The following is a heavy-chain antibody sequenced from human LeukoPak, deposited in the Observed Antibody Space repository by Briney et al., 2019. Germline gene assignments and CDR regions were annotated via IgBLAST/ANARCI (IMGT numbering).Heavy chain of an antibody. Sequence: GASVKVSCKASGYTFTSYGISRVRQAPGQGLEWMGWISAYNGNTNYAQKLQGRVTMTTDTSTSTAYMELRSLRSDDAAVYYCARIWWYYYDSSGYYLIDYWGQGTLVTVSS. J-gene: IGHJ4*02. V-gene: IGHV1-18*01. D-gene: IGHD3-22*01. CDR2: ISAYNGNT. CDR3: ARIWWYYYDSSGYYLIDY. CDR1: GYTFTSYG.